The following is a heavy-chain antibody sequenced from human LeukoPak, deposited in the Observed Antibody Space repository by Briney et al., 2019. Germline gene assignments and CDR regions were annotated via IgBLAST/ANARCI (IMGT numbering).Heavy chain of an antibody. Sequence: ASVKVPCKASGYTFTDYYIYWVRQAPGQGLEWMGWIVADSGGTNYAQKFRGRVTMTRDTSISTAYMELSRLRSDDTAVYYCARVSGTSYFNNGGPWGQGSLVTVSS. CDR3: ARVSGTSYFNNGGP. V-gene: IGHV1-2*02. D-gene: IGHD2-8*01. J-gene: IGHJ5*02. CDR2: IVADSGGT. CDR1: GYTFTDYY.